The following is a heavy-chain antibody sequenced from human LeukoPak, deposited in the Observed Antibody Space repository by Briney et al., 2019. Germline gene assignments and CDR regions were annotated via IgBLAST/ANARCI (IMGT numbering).Heavy chain of an antibody. Sequence: SQTLSLTCAISGDSVSSNKAIWHWIRQSPSRGLEWLGRTYYRSKWYNDDALSVKSRITISPDTSKNQFSLQLNSVTPEDTAVYYCARDYYGSGLDAFDIWGQGTMVTVSS. CDR1: GDSVSSNKAI. CDR2: TYYRSKWYN. V-gene: IGHV6-1*01. D-gene: IGHD3-10*01. J-gene: IGHJ3*02. CDR3: ARDYYGSGLDAFDI.